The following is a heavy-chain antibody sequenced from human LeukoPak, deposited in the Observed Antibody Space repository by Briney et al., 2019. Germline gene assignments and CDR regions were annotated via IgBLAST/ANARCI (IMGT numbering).Heavy chain of an antibody. CDR2: IKQDGSEK. J-gene: IGHJ6*02. Sequence: PGGSLRLSCVGSGFIFSDYYMDWVRQAPGKGLEWVANIKQDGSEKYYVDSVKGRFTISRDNAKNSLYLQMNSLRAEDTAVYYCARDYGDPYYYFYDMDVWGQGTTVTVSS. D-gene: IGHD4-17*01. CDR3: ARDYGDPYYYFYDMDV. CDR1: GFIFSDYY. V-gene: IGHV3-7*01.